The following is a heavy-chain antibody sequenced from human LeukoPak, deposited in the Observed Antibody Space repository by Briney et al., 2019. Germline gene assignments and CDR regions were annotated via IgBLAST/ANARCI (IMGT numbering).Heavy chain of an antibody. CDR2: IYYSGNT. V-gene: IGHV4-31*03. J-gene: IGHJ3*02. CDR1: GGSISGAGYY. Sequence: SQTLSLTCTVSGGSISGAGYYWSWIRQHPGKGLEWIGYIYYSGNTYYNPSLKSRVTISVDTSKNQFSLKLSSVTAADTAVCYCARDSWNDVSAFDIWGQGTMVTVSS. D-gene: IGHD1-1*01. CDR3: ARDSWNDVSAFDI.